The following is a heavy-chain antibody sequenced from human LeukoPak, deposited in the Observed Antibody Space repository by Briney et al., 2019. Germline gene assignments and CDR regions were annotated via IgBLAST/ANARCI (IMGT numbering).Heavy chain of an antibody. CDR2: IYSGGST. J-gene: IGHJ4*02. CDR3: AGDLWFGEQPLRY. Sequence: PGGSLRLSCAASGFTVSSNYMSWVRQAPGKGLEWVSVIYSGGSTYYADSVKGRFTISRDNSKNTLYLQMNSLRAEDTAVYYCAGDLWFGEQPLRYWGQGTLVTVSS. CDR1: GFTVSSNY. D-gene: IGHD3-10*01. V-gene: IGHV3-53*01.